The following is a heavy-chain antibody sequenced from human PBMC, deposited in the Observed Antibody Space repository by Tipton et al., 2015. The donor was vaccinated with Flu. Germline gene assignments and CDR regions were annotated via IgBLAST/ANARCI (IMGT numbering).Heavy chain of an antibody. J-gene: IGHJ4*02. Sequence: VQLVQSGGGLIRPGGSLRLSCAVSVFTVSTSYMSWVRQPPGKGLEWVSIVYDDGRTYYADSVEGRFAISRDNSKNILYLQMNSLRADDTAVYFCARDEGGTYPDWGQGTLVTVSS. CDR3: ARDEGGTYPD. CDR2: VYDDGRT. CDR1: VFTVSTSY. V-gene: IGHV3-53*01. D-gene: IGHD1-14*01.